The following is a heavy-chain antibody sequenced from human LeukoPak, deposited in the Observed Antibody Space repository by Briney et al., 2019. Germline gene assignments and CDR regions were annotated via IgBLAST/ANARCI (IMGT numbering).Heavy chain of an antibody. CDR2: ICGRGGST. Sequence: GGSLRLSCAASGFRFSDFTMTWVRQAPGKGPEWVSAICGRGGSTYYADSLGGRFTISRDNSKDMLYLQMNSLKVEDTATYYCGKEGGAWGQGTKVTVSS. CDR1: GFRFSDFT. J-gene: IGHJ5*02. CDR3: GKEGGA. V-gene: IGHV3-23*01. D-gene: IGHD3-16*01.